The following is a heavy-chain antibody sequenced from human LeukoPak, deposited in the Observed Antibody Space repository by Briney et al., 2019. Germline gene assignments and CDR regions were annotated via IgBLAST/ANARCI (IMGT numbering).Heavy chain of an antibody. CDR2: IIPIFGTA. CDR1: GGAFSSYA. D-gene: IGHD3-10*01. Sequence: SVKVSCKASGGAFSSYANSGVRQAPGQGLEWMGGIIPIFGTANYAQKFQGRVTITADKYTSIAYMELSSMRSEDTDVYYCARGFPDGSGSYPQAFDYWGQGTLVPVSS. CDR3: ARGFPDGSGSYPQAFDY. J-gene: IGHJ4*02. V-gene: IGHV1-69*06.